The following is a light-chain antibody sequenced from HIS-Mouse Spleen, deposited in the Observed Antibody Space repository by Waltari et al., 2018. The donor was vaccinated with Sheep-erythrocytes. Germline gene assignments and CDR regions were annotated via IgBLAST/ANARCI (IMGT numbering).Light chain of an antibody. CDR3: SSYAGSNNWV. Sequence: QSALTQPPSASGSPGQSVTISCTGTSSDVGGYNSVPWYQPHPGKAPKLLIYEVSKRPSGVPDRFSGSKSGNTASLTVSGLQAEDEADYYCSSYAGSNNWVFGGGTKLTVL. CDR1: SSDVGGYNS. V-gene: IGLV2-8*01. J-gene: IGLJ3*02. CDR2: EVS.